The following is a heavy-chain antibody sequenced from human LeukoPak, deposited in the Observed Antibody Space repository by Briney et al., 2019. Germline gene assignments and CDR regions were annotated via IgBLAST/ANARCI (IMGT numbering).Heavy chain of an antibody. Sequence: GGSLRLSCAASGFTFSSYAMSWVRQAPGKGLEWVSVIYSGGSTYYADSVKGRFTISRDNSKNTLYLQMNSLRAEDTAVYYCAREGVSVEMAPHYYYYYGMDVWGQGTTVTVSS. V-gene: IGHV3-53*01. CDR2: IYSGGST. D-gene: IGHD5-24*01. CDR3: AREGVSVEMAPHYYYYYGMDV. CDR1: GFTFSSYA. J-gene: IGHJ6*02.